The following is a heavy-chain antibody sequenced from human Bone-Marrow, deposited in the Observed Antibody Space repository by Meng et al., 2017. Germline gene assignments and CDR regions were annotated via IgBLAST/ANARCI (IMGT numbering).Heavy chain of an antibody. V-gene: IGHV3-64*02. Sequence: GGSLRLSCVASGFTFSSYAMHWVRQAPGKGLEYVSAISSHGGSTYYADSVKGRFTISRDNSKNTLYLQMGSLRAEDTALYYCATSSPTMITFGAIDYWGQGTLVTVSS. CDR1: GFTFSSYA. CDR3: ATSSPTMITFGAIDY. D-gene: IGHD3-16*01. J-gene: IGHJ4*02. CDR2: ISSHGGST.